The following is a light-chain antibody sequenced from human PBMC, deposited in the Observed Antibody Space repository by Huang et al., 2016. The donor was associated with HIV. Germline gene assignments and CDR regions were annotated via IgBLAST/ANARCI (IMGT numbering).Light chain of an antibody. CDR1: QSVSSY. CDR2: DAS. Sequence: EIVLTQSPATLSLSPGERATRSCRASQSVSSYLAWYQQKPGQAPRLLIYDASDRATGIPARFSGSGAGTDFTLTSSSLEPEDFAVYYCQQRSNWPPLTFGGGTKVEIK. CDR3: QQRSNWPPLT. V-gene: IGKV3-11*01. J-gene: IGKJ4*01.